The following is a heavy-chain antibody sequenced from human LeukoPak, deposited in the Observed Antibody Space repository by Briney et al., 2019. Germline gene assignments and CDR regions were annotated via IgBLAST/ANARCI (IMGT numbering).Heavy chain of an antibody. CDR3: AAKRGYSYGSDY. D-gene: IGHD5-18*01. J-gene: IGHJ4*02. V-gene: IGHV3-53*01. CDR1: GFTDSNNY. Sequence: PGGSLRLSCAATGFTDSNNYMSSVRRAPGKGLEWVSLIYSGGNTYYADSVKGRFSISRDNSKNTLYLQMNSLRAEDTAVYDCAAKRGYSYGSDYWGQGTLVTVSS. CDR2: IYSGGNT.